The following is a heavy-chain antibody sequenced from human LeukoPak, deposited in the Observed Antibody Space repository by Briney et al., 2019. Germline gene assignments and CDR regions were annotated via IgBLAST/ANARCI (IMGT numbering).Heavy chain of an antibody. Sequence: PGGSLRLSCAASGFLFSSSAIHWVRQAPGKGLEWVAGIAYEGTIRNYADSVRGRFIISRDNSKNTLHLQMNSLRAEDTAVYYCATYYYDSGTDYWGQGTLVTVSS. J-gene: IGHJ4*02. CDR2: IAYEGTIR. D-gene: IGHD3-22*01. CDR1: GFLFSSSA. V-gene: IGHV3-30*01. CDR3: ATYYYDSGTDY.